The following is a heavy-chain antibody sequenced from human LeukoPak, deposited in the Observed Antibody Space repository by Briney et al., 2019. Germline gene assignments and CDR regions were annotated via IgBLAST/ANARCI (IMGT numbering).Heavy chain of an antibody. J-gene: IGHJ3*02. CDR2: ISGYNGNT. Sequence: ASVKVSCKASGYTFTSYGISWVGQAPGQGLEWMGWISGYNGNTNYAQNLQGRVTMTRDTATSTVYMGLSSLRSEDTAVYYCARVRDGYNDAYDIWGQGTMVTVPS. CDR3: ARVRDGYNDAYDI. V-gene: IGHV1-18*01. CDR1: GYTFTSYG. D-gene: IGHD5-24*01.